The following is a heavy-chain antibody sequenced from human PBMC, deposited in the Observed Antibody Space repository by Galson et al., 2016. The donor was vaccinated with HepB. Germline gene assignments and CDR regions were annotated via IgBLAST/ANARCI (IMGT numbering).Heavy chain of an antibody. J-gene: IGHJ4*02. V-gene: IGHV3-72*01. CDR3: ARDFYDGSCHYMDY. D-gene: IGHD2/OR15-2a*01. CDR1: GFTFSDHY. CDR2: SRDKAHSYST. Sequence: LRLSCAASGFTFSDHYIDWVRQAPGKGLEWVGRSRDKAHSYSTEYAASVKGRFAISRDESENSLYLQMNSLKTDDTAVYYCARDFYDGSCHYMDYWGQGTLVTVSS.